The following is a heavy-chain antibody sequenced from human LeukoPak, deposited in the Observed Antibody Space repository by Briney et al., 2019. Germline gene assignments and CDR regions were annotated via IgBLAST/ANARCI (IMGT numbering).Heavy chain of an antibody. V-gene: IGHV3-33*01. CDR3: ARDQSSYYDSSGYFSH. Sequence: PGRSLRLSCAASGFTFSSYGMHWVRQAPGKGLEWVAVIWYDGSNKYYADSVKGRFTISRDNSKNTPYLQMNSLRAEDTAVYYCARDQSSYYDSSGYFSHWGQGTLVTVSS. CDR1: GFTFSSYG. CDR2: IWYDGSNK. J-gene: IGHJ4*02. D-gene: IGHD3-22*01.